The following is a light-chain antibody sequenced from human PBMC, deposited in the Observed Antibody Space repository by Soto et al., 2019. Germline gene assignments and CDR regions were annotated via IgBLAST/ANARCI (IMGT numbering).Light chain of an antibody. J-gene: IGKJ2*01. CDR2: DAS. CDR1: HDVSVS. CDR3: QQRASWPYT. V-gene: IGKV3-11*01. Sequence: EIVFTQSPDTLSLSPGEGATLSCRASHDVSVSLVWYRQRPGQSPRRLIHDASNRDTGISARFSGGGSGTDFTLTIGSLEPEESALYYCQQRASWPYTSGQGTKVELK.